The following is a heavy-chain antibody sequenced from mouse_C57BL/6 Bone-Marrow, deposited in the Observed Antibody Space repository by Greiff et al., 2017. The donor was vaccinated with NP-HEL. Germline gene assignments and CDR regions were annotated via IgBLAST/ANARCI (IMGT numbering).Heavy chain of an antibody. D-gene: IGHD3-3*01. Sequence: EVQLQQSGAELVRPGASVKLSCTASGFNIKDDYMHWVKQRPEQGLEWIGWIDPEDGDTEYASKFQGKATITADTSSNTAYLQLSSLTSEDTAVYYCTTMGQGYWGQGTTLTVSS. CDR1: GFNIKDDY. V-gene: IGHV14-4*01. CDR3: TTMGQGY. CDR2: IDPEDGDT. J-gene: IGHJ2*01.